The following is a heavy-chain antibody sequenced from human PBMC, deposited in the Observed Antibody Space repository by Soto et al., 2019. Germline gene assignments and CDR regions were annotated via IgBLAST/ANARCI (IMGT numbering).Heavy chain of an antibody. CDR1: GFTFSSYG. CDR2: ISYDGSNK. V-gene: IGHV3-30*18. D-gene: IGHD2-21*01. J-gene: IGHJ4*02. Sequence: QVQLVESGGGVVQPGRSLRLSCAASGFTFSSYGMHWVRQAPGKGLEWVAVISYDGSNKYYADSVKGRFTISRDNSKNTLYLQMNSLRAEDTAVYYCAKDIHSARLIASYFDYWVQRTLVTVSS. CDR3: AKDIHSARLIASYFDY.